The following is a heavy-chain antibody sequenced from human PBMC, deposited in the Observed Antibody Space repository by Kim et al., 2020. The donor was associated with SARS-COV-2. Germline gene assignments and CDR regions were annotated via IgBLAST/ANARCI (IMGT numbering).Heavy chain of an antibody. CDR1: GFTFSSYA. Sequence: GGSLRLSCAASGFTFSSYAMHWVRQAPGKGLEWVAFISYDGSNKYYADSVKGRFTISRDNSKNTLYLQMNSLRAEDTAVYYCASGSCYYLSWFDPWGQGTLVTVSS. D-gene: IGHD3-22*01. V-gene: IGHV3-30*04. J-gene: IGHJ5*02. CDR3: ASGSCYYLSWFDP. CDR2: ISYDGSNK.